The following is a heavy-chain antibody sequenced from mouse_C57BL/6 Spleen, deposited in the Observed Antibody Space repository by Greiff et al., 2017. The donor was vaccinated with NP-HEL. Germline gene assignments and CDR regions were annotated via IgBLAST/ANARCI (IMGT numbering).Heavy chain of an antibody. CDR2: IYPGSGNT. CDR3: ARNYGSSRWFAY. D-gene: IGHD1-1*01. CDR1: GYTFTDYY. J-gene: IGHJ3*01. V-gene: IGHV1-76*01. Sequence: VQLQQSGAELVRPGASVKLSCKASGYTFTDYYINWVKQRPGQGLEWIARIYPGSGNTYYNEKFKGKATLTAEKSSSTAYMQLSSLTSEDSAVYFCARNYGSSRWFAYWGQGTLVTVSA.